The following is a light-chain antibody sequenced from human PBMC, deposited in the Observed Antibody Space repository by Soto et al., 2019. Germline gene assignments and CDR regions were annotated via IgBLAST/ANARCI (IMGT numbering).Light chain of an antibody. CDR2: EVS. V-gene: IGLV2-8*01. J-gene: IGLJ1*01. Sequence: QSALTQPPSASGSPGQSVTISFTGTSSDVGGYNYVSWYQQHPGKAPKLMIYEVSKRPSGVPDRFSGSKSGNTASLTVSGLQAEDEADYYCSSYAGSNNNYVFGTGTKLTVL. CDR3: SSYAGSNNNYV. CDR1: SSDVGGYNY.